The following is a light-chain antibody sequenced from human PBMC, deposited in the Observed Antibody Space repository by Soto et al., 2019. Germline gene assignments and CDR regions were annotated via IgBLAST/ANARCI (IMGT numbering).Light chain of an antibody. V-gene: IGKV1-12*01. CDR2: AAS. CDR3: QQGDSFPIT. Sequence: DIQMTQSPSSVSASVGDRVTITCRASQSISSWLAWYQQKQGTVPKLLIYAASSLQSGVPSRFSGSGAGTEFTLTITSLQPEDFGTYYCQQGDSFPITFGQGTRLEIK. CDR1: QSISSW. J-gene: IGKJ5*01.